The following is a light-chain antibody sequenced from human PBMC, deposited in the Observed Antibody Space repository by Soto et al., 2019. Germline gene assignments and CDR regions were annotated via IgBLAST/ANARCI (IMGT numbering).Light chain of an antibody. CDR1: QSIRSF. CDR3: QQRSNWPIT. J-gene: IGKJ5*01. V-gene: IGKV3-11*01. Sequence: EIVLTQSPATLSLSPGERATLSCRAGQSIRSFLAWYQQKPGQAPRLLIYDASNRATGIPARFSGSGSGTDFTLTISSLEPEDFAVYYCQQRSNWPITFGQGTRLEIK. CDR2: DAS.